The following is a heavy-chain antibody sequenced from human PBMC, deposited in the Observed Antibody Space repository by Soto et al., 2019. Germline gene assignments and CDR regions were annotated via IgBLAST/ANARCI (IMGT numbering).Heavy chain of an antibody. D-gene: IGHD4-17*01. CDR3: AKDTVTTHYYYYYGMDV. CDR2: ISGSGGST. J-gene: IGHJ6*02. CDR1: ELNIINHA. Sequence: GLIRHSYTVPELNIINHAISWVSQDPGKGLEWVSAISGSGGSTYYADSVKGRFTISRDNSKNTLYLQMNSLRAEDTAVYYWAKDTVTTHYYYYYGMDVCGQGTTVT. V-gene: IGHV3-23*01.